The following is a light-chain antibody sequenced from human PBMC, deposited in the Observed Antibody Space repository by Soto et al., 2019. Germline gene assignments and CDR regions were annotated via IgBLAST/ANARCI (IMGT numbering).Light chain of an antibody. CDR1: QSISSW. CDR3: QQSYTIPYT. V-gene: IGKV1-39*01. CDR2: AAS. Sequence: DIQMTQSPSTLSASVGDRVTITCRASQSISSWLAWYQQKPGKAPKLLIYAASSLQSGVPSRLSGSGSGTDFTLTISSLQPEDFATYYCQQSYTIPYTFGQGTKLEIK. J-gene: IGKJ2*01.